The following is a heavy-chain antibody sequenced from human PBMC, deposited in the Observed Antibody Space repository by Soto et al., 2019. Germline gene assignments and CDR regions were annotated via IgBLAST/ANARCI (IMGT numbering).Heavy chain of an antibody. CDR2: INAGNGKK. D-gene: IGHD6-19*01. J-gene: IGHJ4*01. CDR3: ERDGAVDGNINFXY. CDR1: GYTFSNYG. V-gene: IGHV1-3*01. Sequence: ASVKVSCKASGYTFSNYGVHWVRQGPGQRLEWMGWINAGNGKKKYSQNFQGRVNITSDTSASTAYMELSSLRSEDTDVYYCERDGAVDGNINFXYGG.